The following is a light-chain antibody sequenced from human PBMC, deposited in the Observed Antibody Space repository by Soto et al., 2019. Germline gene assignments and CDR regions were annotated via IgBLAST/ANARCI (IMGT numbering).Light chain of an antibody. Sequence: QSALTQPASVSGSPGQSITISCTGTSSDVGRYNLVSWYQQHPGKAPKLMIYEGSKRPSGVSNRFSGSKSGNTASLTIYGLQAEDEADYYCCSYAGSSTFVFGGGTKLTVL. CDR3: CSYAGSSTFV. CDR1: SSDVGRYNL. V-gene: IGLV2-23*03. J-gene: IGLJ2*01. CDR2: EGS.